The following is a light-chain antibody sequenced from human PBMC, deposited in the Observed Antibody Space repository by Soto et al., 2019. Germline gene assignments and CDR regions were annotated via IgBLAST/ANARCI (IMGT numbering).Light chain of an antibody. CDR2: DVS. CDR3: SSYTSSSTLVYV. J-gene: IGLJ1*01. CDR1: SSDVGGYNY. V-gene: IGLV2-14*01. Sequence: QSVLTQPASVSGSPGQSITISCTGTSSDVGGYNYVSWYQQHPGKAPKLMISDVSNRPSGVSNRFSGSKSGNTVSLTISGLQAEDEADYYCSSYTSSSTLVYVFGTGTKLTVL.